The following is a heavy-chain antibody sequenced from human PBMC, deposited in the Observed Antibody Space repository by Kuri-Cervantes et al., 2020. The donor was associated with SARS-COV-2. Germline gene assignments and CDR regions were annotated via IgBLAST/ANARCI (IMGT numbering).Heavy chain of an antibody. CDR3: ARNSGSSP. CDR2: IYYSGST. V-gene: IGHV4-39*01. J-gene: IGHJ5*02. Sequence: GSLRLSCTVSGGSISSSSYYWGWIRQPPGKGLEWIGSIYYSGSTYYNPSLKSRVTISVDTSKNQFSLKLSSVTAADTAVYYCARNSGSSPWGQGTLVTVSS. CDR1: GGSISSSSYY. D-gene: IGHD1-26*01.